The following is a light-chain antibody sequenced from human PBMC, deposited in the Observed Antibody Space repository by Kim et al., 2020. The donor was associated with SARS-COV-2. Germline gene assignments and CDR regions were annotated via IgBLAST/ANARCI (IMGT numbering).Light chain of an antibody. V-gene: IGKV3-15*01. CDR2: GAS. CDR1: QSVRSN. J-gene: IGKJ1*01. Sequence: SPGERATLSCRASQSVRSNLAWYQQKPDQAPRLRIYGASTRATGIPARFSGSGSGTEFTLTISSLQSEDFAVYYCQQYNNWPPWTFGQGTKVDIK. CDR3: QQYNNWPPWT.